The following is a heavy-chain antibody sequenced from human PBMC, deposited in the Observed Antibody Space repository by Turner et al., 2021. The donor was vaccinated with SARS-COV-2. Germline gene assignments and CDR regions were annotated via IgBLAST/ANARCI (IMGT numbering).Heavy chain of an antibody. CDR2: INPNSGGT. Sequence: VQLVQWGAEMKKTVASVKSSCKASGDTFTGYCMYWVRKAPGQGIELMGWINPNSGGTNCAHKFQGRVTMNRDTSISTAYMELSRLRSDETAVYYCARVSSLSYYFDYWGQGTLVTVSS. V-gene: IGHV1-2*07. J-gene: IGHJ4*02. CDR1: GDTFTGYC. D-gene: IGHD6-6*01. CDR3: ARVSSLSYYFDY.